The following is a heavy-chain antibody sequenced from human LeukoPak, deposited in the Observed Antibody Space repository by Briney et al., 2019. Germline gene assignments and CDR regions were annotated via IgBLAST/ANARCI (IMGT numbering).Heavy chain of an antibody. J-gene: IGHJ3*02. CDR2: ISSNGGST. D-gene: IGHD4-23*01. Sequence: PGGTLRLSCAASGFTFSSYAMHWVRQAPGKGLEYVSAISSNGGSTYYANSVKGRFTISRDNSKNTLYLQMGSLRAEDMAVYYCARVTNSAFDIWGQGTMVTVSS. CDR1: GFTFSSYA. V-gene: IGHV3-64*01. CDR3: ARVTNSAFDI.